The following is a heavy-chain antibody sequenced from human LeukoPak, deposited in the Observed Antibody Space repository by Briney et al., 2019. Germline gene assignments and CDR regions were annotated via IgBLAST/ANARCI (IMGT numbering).Heavy chain of an antibody. Sequence: GGSLRLSCAVSGSTVKRNYMSWARQAPGKGLEWVSVIYSGGDTFYADSVKGRFTISRDNSKNTVYLQMNNLRPEDTAVYYCARLDDSNSRRPENDASDVWGQGTTVTVSS. CDR3: ARLDDSNSRRPENDASDV. V-gene: IGHV3-66*02. D-gene: IGHD3-22*01. CDR1: GSTVKRNY. CDR2: IYSGGDT. J-gene: IGHJ3*01.